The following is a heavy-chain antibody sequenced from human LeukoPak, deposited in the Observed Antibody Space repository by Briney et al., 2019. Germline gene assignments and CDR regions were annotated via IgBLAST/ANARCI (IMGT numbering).Heavy chain of an antibody. CDR3: ARQPDYDILTGYYSDY. CDR1: GGSISSSSYY. J-gene: IGHJ4*02. V-gene: IGHV4-39*01. D-gene: IGHD3-9*01. Sequence: SETLSLTCTVSGGSISSSSYYWGWIRQPPGKGLEWIGSIYYSGSTYYNPSLKSRVTISVDMSKNQFSLKLSSVTAADTAVYYCARQPDYDILTGYYSDYWGQGTLVTVSS. CDR2: IYYSGST.